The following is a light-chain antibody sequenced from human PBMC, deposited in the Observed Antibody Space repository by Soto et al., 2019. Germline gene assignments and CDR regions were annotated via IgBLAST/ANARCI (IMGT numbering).Light chain of an antibody. V-gene: IGKV1-9*01. CDR2: SAS. J-gene: IGKJ4*01. CDR3: HQVKHYPLT. CDR1: QDISTH. Sequence: DIPLTQSPSFLSASVGDRVTITCRASQDISTHLAWYQQKPGRAPKLLIFSASTLQSGVPAGFSGRGSGTAFPLTISSLQPEDFATSSCHQVKHYPLTFGGGTKVEIK.